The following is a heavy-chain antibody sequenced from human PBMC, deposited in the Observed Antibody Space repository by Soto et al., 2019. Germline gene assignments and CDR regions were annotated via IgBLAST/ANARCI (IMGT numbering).Heavy chain of an antibody. V-gene: IGHV4-30-2*01. D-gene: IGHD6-13*01. CDR3: ASEGIAAAGTSYFDY. Sequence: SETLSLTCAVSGGSISSGGYSWSWIRQPPGKGLEWIGYIYHSGSTYYNPSLESRVTISVDRSKNQFSLKLSSVTAADTAVYYCASEGIAAAGTSYFDYWGQGTLVTVSS. CDR2: IYHSGST. J-gene: IGHJ4*02. CDR1: GGSISSGGYS.